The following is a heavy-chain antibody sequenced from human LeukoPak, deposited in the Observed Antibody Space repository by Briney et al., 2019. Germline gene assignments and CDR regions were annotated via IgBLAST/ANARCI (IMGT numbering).Heavy chain of an antibody. CDR3: ARDRWELLSNSYHYCGLDV. CDR1: GFTFNTYT. CDR2: IKQDGSEK. J-gene: IGHJ6*02. D-gene: IGHD2-15*01. V-gene: IGHV3-7*01. Sequence: GGSLRLSCAASGFTFNTYTMNWVRQAPGKGLEWVANIKQDGSEKCYVDSVKGRFTISKDNAKNSLYLQMNSLRAEDTAVYYCARDRWELLSNSYHYCGLDVWGQGTTVTVSS.